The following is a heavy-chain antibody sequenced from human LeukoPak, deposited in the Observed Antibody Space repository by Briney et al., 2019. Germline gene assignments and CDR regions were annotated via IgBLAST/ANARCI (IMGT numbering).Heavy chain of an antibody. CDR3: ARNAPFDY. CDR2: INQDGSEK. J-gene: IGHJ4*02. V-gene: IGHV3-7*01. Sequence: PGGSLRLSCAASGFTYSTYWMSWVRQAPGKGLEWVANINQDGSEKYYVDSVRGRFTISRDNAKNSLYLQMNSLRGEDTAGYCCARNAPFDYWGQGTLVTVCS. CDR1: GFTYSTYW.